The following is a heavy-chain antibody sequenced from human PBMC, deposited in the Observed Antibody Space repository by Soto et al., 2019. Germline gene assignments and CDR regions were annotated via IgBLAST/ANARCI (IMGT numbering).Heavy chain of an antibody. J-gene: IGHJ6*02. D-gene: IGHD6-13*01. CDR1: GFTFSSYW. Sequence: EVQLVESGGGLVQPGGSLRLSCAASGFTFSSYWMSWVRQAPGKGLEWVANIKQDGSEKYYVDSVKGRFTISRDNAKNSLYLRMNSLRAEDTAVYYCARDWGGSSWYNYGMDVWGQGTTVTVSS. CDR2: IKQDGSEK. V-gene: IGHV3-7*03. CDR3: ARDWGGSSWYNYGMDV.